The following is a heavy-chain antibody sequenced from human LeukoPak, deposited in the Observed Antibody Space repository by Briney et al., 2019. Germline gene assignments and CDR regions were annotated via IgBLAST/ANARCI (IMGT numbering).Heavy chain of an antibody. V-gene: IGHV3-30*18. J-gene: IGHJ4*02. CDR3: AKDRRNDFIDY. Sequence: GESLKISXXASXXTFSSYGMHWVRQAPGKGLEWVAVISYDGSNKHYADSVKGRFTISRDNSKNTLYLQMNGLRAEDTAVYYCAKDRRNDFIDYWGQGTLVTVSS. D-gene: IGHD1-1*01. CDR1: XXTFSSYG. CDR2: ISYDGSNK.